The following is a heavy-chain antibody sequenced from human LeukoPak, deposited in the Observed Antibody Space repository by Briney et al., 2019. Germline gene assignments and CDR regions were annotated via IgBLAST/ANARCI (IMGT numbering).Heavy chain of an antibody. CDR1: GYTFTTYG. J-gene: IGHJ4*02. CDR2: ISAYNGNT. Sequence: ASVNVSCKASGYTFTTYGLSWVRQAPGQGLEWMGWISAYNGNTNYAQNLQGRVTMTTDTSTRTAYMELRSLRSDDTAVYYCARGGYCSSTSCLHFDYWGQGTLVTVSS. CDR3: ARGGYCSSTSCLHFDY. D-gene: IGHD2-2*01. V-gene: IGHV1-18*01.